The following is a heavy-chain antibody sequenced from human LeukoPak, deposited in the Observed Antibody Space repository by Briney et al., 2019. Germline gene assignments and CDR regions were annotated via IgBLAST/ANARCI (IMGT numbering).Heavy chain of an antibody. Sequence: ASVTVSFKSSGYTFTVYFLNWVRQAPGQGREWMGRINPNSGGPNCGQKFQDRVTRNRDTSIATAYMELSSLPSDDTAVYYGARVDPASLAVHYWGQGTLVTVSS. CDR2: INPNSGGP. J-gene: IGHJ4*02. CDR3: ARVDPASLAVHY. CDR1: GYTFTVYF. V-gene: IGHV1-2*02. D-gene: IGHD6-19*01.